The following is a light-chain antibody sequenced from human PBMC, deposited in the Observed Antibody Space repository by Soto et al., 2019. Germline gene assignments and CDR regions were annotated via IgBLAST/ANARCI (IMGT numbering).Light chain of an antibody. Sequence: QLVLTQPHSVSGAPGQRVTISCTGSSSYIGAGYDVHWYQQLPGTAPKLLIYGNSNRPSGVPDRFSGSKSGTSASLAITGLQAEDEADYFCQSYDSSLSCWVFGGGTKLTVL. V-gene: IGLV1-40*01. J-gene: IGLJ3*02. CDR1: SSYIGAGYD. CDR2: GNS. CDR3: QSYDSSLSCWV.